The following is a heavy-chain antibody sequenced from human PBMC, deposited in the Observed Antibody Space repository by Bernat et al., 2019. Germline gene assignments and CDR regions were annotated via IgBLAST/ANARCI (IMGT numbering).Heavy chain of an antibody. CDR2: INHSGST. CDR3: ARTPRLWFEELVNYFDY. D-gene: IGHD3-10*01. V-gene: IGHV4-34*01. J-gene: IGHJ4*02. Sequence: QVQLQQWGAGLLKPSETLSLTCAVYGGSFSGYYWSWIRQPPGKGLEWIGEINHSGSTNYNPSLKSRVTISVDTSKNQFSLKLSSVTAADTAVYYCARTPRLWFEELVNYFDYWGQGTLVTVSS. CDR1: GGSFSGYY.